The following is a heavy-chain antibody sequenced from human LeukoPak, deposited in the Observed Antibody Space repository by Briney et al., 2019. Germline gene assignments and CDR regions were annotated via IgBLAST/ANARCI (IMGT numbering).Heavy chain of an antibody. CDR2: FKSKTDGGTI. CDR3: VADLFNHYYGMDV. J-gene: IGHJ6*02. V-gene: IGHV3-15*01. Sequence: PGESLRLSCAASGFTFSNAWMSWVRQAPGKGLEWVGRFKSKTDGGTIDYAAPVKGRFTISRDDSKDTLYLQMNSLNTEDTAVYYCVADLFNHYYGMDVWGQGTTVTVSS. CDR1: GFTFSNAW.